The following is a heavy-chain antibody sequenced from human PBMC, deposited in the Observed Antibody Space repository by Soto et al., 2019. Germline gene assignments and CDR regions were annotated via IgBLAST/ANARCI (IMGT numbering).Heavy chain of an antibody. CDR2: IKKDGSKI. D-gene: IGHD6-13*01. CDR1: GFSFASSW. V-gene: IGHV3-7*05. Sequence: EVQLVESGGDLVQPGGSLRLSCAASGFSFASSWMTWVRQAPGKGLEWVANIKKDGSKINYLDSVRGRFTVSRDNAKNALYLEMNRLRAQDTALYYCARDVSPGSSSLYLDAFDIWGQGTMVTVSS. CDR3: ARDVSPGSSSLYLDAFDI. J-gene: IGHJ3*02.